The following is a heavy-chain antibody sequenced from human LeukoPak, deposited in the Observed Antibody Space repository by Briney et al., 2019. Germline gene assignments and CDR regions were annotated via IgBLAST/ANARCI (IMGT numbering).Heavy chain of an antibody. J-gene: IGHJ4*02. CDR3: AKDVSDYGDYDDY. CDR2: ISYDGSNK. V-gene: IGHV3-30*18. CDR1: GFTFSSNG. D-gene: IGHD4-17*01. Sequence: TGGSLRLSCAASGFTFSSNGMHWVRQAPGKGLEWVAVISYDGSNKYYADSVKGRFTISRDNSKNTLYLQMNSLRAEDTAVYYCAKDVSDYGDYDDYWGQGTLVTVSS.